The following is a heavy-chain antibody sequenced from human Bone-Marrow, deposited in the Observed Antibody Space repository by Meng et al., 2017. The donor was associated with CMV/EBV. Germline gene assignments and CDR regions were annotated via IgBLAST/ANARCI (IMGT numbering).Heavy chain of an antibody. V-gene: IGHV1-2*02. CDR3: ETTNLGGLDV. J-gene: IGHJ6*02. D-gene: IGHD3-16*01. Sequence: ASVKVSCKASGYTFTGYYLHWVRQAPGQGLEWMGWINPNSGGTTYAPKFQGRVTMTRDTSISTAYMELSRLRSDDTAVYYCETTNLGGLDVWGQGTTVTVSS. CDR2: INPNSGGT. CDR1: GYTFTGYY.